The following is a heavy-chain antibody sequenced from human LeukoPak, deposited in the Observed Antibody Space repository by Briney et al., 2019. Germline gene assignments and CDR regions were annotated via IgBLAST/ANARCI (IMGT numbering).Heavy chain of an antibody. CDR1: GYTFTSYD. Sequence: GASVKVSCKASGYTFTSYDINWVRQATGQGLEWMGWMNPNSGNTGYAQKLQGRVTMTTETSTGTAYMELRSLRSDDTAVYYCARHRLHRVYYDSSGFYHDACDIWGQGTMVTVSS. J-gene: IGHJ3*02. CDR2: MNPNSGNT. CDR3: ARHRLHRVYYDSSGFYHDACDI. D-gene: IGHD3-22*01. V-gene: IGHV1-8*01.